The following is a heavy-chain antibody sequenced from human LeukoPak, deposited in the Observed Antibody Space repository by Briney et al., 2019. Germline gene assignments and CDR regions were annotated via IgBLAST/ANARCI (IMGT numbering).Heavy chain of an antibody. D-gene: IGHD3-22*01. CDR2: IKQDGSEK. V-gene: IGHV3-7*03. CDR1: GFTFSSYW. CDR3: ARDLPSVEYYDSSGYNY. J-gene: IGHJ4*02. Sequence: QTGGSLRLSCAASGFTFSSYWMSWVRQAPGKGLEWVANIKQDGSEKYYVDSVKGRFTISRDNAKNSLYLQMNSLRAEDTAVYYCARDLPSVEYYDSSGYNYWGQGTLVTVSS.